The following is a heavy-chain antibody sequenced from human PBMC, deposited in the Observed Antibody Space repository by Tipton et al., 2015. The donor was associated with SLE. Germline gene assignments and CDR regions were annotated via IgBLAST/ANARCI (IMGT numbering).Heavy chain of an antibody. V-gene: IGHV3-30*04. Sequence: SLRLSCAASGFTFSSYAMHWVRQAPGKGLEWVAVISYDGSNKYYADSVKGRFTISRDNSKNTLYLQMNSLGAEDTAVYYCAKGDYDYIWGTYRRGEAFDAWGQGTMVTVST. J-gene: IGHJ3*01. CDR1: GFTFSSYA. CDR3: AKGDYDYIWGTYRRGEAFDA. CDR2: ISYDGSNK. D-gene: IGHD3-16*02.